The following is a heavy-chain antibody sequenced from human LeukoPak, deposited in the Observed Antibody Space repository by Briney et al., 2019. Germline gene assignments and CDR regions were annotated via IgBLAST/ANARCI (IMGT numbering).Heavy chain of an antibody. CDR1: GYTLPELS. CDR2: FDPEDGET. CDR3: AIRLSPREGLALARDYYYYGMDV. J-gene: IGHJ6*02. V-gene: IGHV1-24*01. Sequence: ASVKVSCKVSGYTLPELSMHWVRQAPGKGLEWMGGFDPEDGETIYAQKFQGRVTMTEDTSTDTAYMELSSLRSEDTAVYYCAIRLSPREGLALARDYYYYGMDVWGQGTTVTVSS. D-gene: IGHD6-19*01.